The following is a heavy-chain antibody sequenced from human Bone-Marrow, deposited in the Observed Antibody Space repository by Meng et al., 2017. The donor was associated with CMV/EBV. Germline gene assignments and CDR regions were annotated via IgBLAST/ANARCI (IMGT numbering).Heavy chain of an antibody. J-gene: IGHJ4*02. CDR2: IIPILGIA. V-gene: IGHV1-69*10. Sequence: SVKVSCKASGGTFSSYAISWVRQAPGQGLEWMGGIIPILGIANYAQKFQGRVTITADKSTSTAYMELSSLRSEDTAVYYCARVRDLDFWNSYFDYWGQGTLVTVSS. CDR3: ARVRDLDFWNSYFDY. D-gene: IGHD3-3*01. CDR1: GGTFSSYA.